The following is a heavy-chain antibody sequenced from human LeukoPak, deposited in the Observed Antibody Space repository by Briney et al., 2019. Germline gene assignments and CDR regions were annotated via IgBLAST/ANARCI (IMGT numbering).Heavy chain of an antibody. CDR1: GGSFSGYY. V-gene: IGHV4-34*01. Sequence: SETLSLTCAVYGGSFSGYYWSWIRQPPGKGLEWIGEINHSGSTNYNPSPKSRVTISVDTSKNQFSLKLSSVTAADTAVYYCARRVWWLRGSYFDYWGQGTLVTVSS. CDR2: INHSGST. J-gene: IGHJ4*02. CDR3: ARRVWWLRGSYFDY. D-gene: IGHD5-12*01.